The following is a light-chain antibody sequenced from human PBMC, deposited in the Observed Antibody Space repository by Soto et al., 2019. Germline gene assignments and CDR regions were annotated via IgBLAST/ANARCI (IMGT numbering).Light chain of an antibody. J-gene: IGKJ2*01. CDR1: QSLVHCYGNTY. CDR3: MQATQAYT. CDR2: LIS. V-gene: IGKV2-24*01. Sequence: DIVLPRTPLSSTVTLGQTASSSCRSSQSLVHCYGNTYLTWLQHSPGQPPRLLIYLISNRFSGVPDRFSGSGAGTDFTLKISRVEADDVGVYYCMQATQAYTFGQGTKWIS.